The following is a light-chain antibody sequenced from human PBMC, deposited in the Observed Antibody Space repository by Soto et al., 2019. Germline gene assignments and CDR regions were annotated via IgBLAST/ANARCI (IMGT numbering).Light chain of an antibody. CDR2: VNS. CDR1: SSNIGAGYD. CDR3: QSYDSSLSAVV. V-gene: IGLV1-40*01. J-gene: IGLJ2*01. Sequence: QSVLTQPPSVSGAPGQRATTSCTGSSSNIGAGYDVHWYQQLPGPAPKLLIYVNSNRPSGVPDRFSGSKSGTSASLAITGLQAEDEADYYCQSYDSSLSAVVFGGGTKLTVL.